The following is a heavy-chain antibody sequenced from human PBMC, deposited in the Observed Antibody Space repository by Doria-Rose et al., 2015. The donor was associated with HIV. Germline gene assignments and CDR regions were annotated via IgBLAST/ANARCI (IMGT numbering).Heavy chain of an antibody. CDR3: AGSMAMYYYFMDV. CDR2: ISNNGGTT. V-gene: IGHV3-64D*06. CDR1: GFTFSSYA. Sequence: VQLVQSGGGLVQPGGSLRLSCSASGFTFSSYAMYWVRQAPGKGLQFVSGISNNGGTTYYADSVKGRFTISRDNSKNTLFLQMSSLRAADTAMYYCAGSMAMYYYFMDVWGKGTTVTVSS. J-gene: IGHJ6*03. D-gene: IGHD3-10*01.